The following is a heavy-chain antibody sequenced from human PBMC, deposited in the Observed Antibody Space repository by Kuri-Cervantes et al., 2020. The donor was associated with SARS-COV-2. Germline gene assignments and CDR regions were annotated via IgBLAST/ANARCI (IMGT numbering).Heavy chain of an antibody. CDR3: ARLSYVNFGPNEYYFDY. Sequence: LRLSCTVSGGSITGGGHYWSWIRQHPGKGLEWIGYIYYSGSTYYSPSFQGQVTISADKSISTAYLQWSSLKASDTAMYYCARLSYVNFGPNEYYFDYWGQGTLVTVSS. CDR1: GGSITGGGHY. D-gene: IGHD1-1*01. CDR2: IYYSGST. V-gene: IGHV4-31*01. J-gene: IGHJ4*02.